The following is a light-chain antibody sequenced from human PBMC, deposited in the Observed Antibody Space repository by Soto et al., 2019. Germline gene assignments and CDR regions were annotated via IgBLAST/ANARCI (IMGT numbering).Light chain of an antibody. CDR1: QGISNY. J-gene: IGKJ1*01. CDR2: AAS. V-gene: IGKV1-17*03. CDR3: LQHTSYPLT. Sequence: DIQMSQSPSAMSASVGDRVTINCRAIQGISNYLAWFQQKPGKVPTRLISAASSLKSGVPSRFSGSGSGTEFTLTISSVLPEDFATYYCLQHTSYPLTFVQGTKGEIK.